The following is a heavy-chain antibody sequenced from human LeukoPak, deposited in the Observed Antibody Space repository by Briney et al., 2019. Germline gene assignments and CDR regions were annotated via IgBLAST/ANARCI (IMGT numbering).Heavy chain of an antibody. D-gene: IGHD6-19*01. J-gene: IGHJ4*02. CDR3: ATGDSGWPPRGVY. Sequence: ASVKVSCKASGYTFTSYYIQWVRQAPGQGLEWVGIINPSGGSTTYAQKFQGRVTMTRGTSTSTVYMELGSLRSEDTAVYYCATGDSGWPPRGVYWGQGTLVTVSS. V-gene: IGHV1-46*01. CDR1: GYTFTSYY. CDR2: INPSGGST.